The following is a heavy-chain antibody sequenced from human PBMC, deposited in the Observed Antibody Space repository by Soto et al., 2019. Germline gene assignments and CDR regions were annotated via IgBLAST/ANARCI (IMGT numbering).Heavy chain of an antibody. J-gene: IGHJ1*01. V-gene: IGHV1-69*13. CDR3: ARATALNYYDSSGSPFQH. CDR2: IIPIFGTA. CDR1: GGTFSSYA. D-gene: IGHD3-22*01. Sequence: SVKVSCKASGGTFSSYAISWVLQAPGQGLEWMGGIIPIFGTANYAQKFQGRVTITADESTSTAYMELSSLRSEDTAVYYCARATALNYYDSSGSPFQHWGQGTLVTVSS.